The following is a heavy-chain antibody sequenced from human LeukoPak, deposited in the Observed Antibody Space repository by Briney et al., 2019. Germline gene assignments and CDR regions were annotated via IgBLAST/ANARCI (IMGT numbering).Heavy chain of an antibody. J-gene: IGHJ6*03. CDR2: IRYDGSNE. D-gene: IGHD3-9*01. V-gene: IGHV3-30*02. Sequence: GGSLRLSCAASGFTFSSYGMHWVRQAPGKGLEWVSFIRYDGSNEYYADSVKGRVTISRDNSKNTLYLQMNSLRAEDTAVYYCAKQGRDWLKDYYYYMDVWGKGTTVTISS. CDR3: AKQGRDWLKDYYYYMDV. CDR1: GFTFSSYG.